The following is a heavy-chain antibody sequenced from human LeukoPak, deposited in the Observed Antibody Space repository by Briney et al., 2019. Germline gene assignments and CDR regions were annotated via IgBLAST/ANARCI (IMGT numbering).Heavy chain of an antibody. CDR1: GFTVSRNY. CDR2: IYSGGST. V-gene: IGHV3-53*01. J-gene: IGHJ4*02. D-gene: IGHD1-26*01. CDR3: ARISDSGSYYVDY. Sequence: GSLRLSCATSGFTVSRNYMSWVRQAPGKGVGGVSVIYSGGSTYYADSVKGRFTISRDNSKNTLYLQMNSLRAEDTAVYYCARISDSGSYYVDYWGQGTLVTVSS.